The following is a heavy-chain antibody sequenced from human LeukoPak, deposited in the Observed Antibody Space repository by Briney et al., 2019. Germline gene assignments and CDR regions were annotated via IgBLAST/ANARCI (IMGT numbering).Heavy chain of an antibody. D-gene: IGHD3-10*01. J-gene: IGHJ5*02. CDR1: GFTFSTYS. CDR2: ISSSSTNI. CDR3: TRDRAFTMIRGVITNWFDP. Sequence: GGSLRLSCAPSGFTFSTYSMNWVRQAPGKGLEWVSYISSSSTNIYYADSVKGRFTISRDNAKNSLYLQMNSLRAEDTAVYYCTRDRAFTMIRGVITNWFDPWGQGTQVTVSS. V-gene: IGHV3-48*01.